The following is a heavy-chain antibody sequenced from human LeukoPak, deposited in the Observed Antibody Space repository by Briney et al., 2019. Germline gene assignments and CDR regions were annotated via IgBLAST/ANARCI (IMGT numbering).Heavy chain of an antibody. D-gene: IGHD4-17*01. Sequence: GGSLRLSCSASGFTFSSYPMHWVRQAPGKGLEYVSAISNNGGITYYADSLKGGFTISRDNSKNTLYLQMSSLRAEDTAVYYCVKGPGPTVNYYFDFWGQGTLVTVSP. V-gene: IGHV3-64D*06. CDR1: GFTFSSYP. CDR3: VKGPGPTVNYYFDF. CDR2: ISNNGGIT. J-gene: IGHJ4*02.